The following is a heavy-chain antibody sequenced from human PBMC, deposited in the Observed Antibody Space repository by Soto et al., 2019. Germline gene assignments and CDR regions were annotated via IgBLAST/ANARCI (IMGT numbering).Heavy chain of an antibody. CDR3: ARFKRGITIFGVVTPNWFDP. CDR1: GGSFSGYY. J-gene: IGHJ5*02. D-gene: IGHD3-3*01. Sequence: SETLSLTCAVYGGSFSGYYWSWIREPPEKGLEWIGEINHSGSTNYNPSLKSRVTISVDTSKNQFSLKLSSVTAADTAVYYCARFKRGITIFGVVTPNWFDPWGQGTLVTVSS. CDR2: INHSGST. V-gene: IGHV4-34*01.